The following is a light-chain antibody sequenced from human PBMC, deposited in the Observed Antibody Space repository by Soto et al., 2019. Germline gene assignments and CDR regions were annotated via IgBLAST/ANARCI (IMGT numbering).Light chain of an antibody. CDR3: SSYTSSSTPVV. V-gene: IGLV2-14*01. Sequence: QSALTQPASVSGSPGQSITISCTGSSSDIGGFNYVSWYQQHPGKAPKLMIYEVTNRPSGVSNRFSGSKSGNTASLTISGLQADDEADYYCSSYTSSSTPVVFGTGTQLTVL. J-gene: IGLJ1*01. CDR1: SSDIGGFNY. CDR2: EVT.